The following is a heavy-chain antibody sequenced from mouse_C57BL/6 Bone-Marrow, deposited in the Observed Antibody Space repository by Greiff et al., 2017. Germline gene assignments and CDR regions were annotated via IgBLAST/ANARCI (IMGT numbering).Heavy chain of an antibody. Sequence: VQLQQSGAELARPGASVKLSCKASGYNFTSYGISWVKQRAGQGLEWIGEIYPRSGNTYYNAKFKGKATLTADKSSSTAYMELRSLTSEDSAVYFCARSSLLRRYWGQGTTLTVSS. V-gene: IGHV1-81*01. CDR1: GYNFTSYG. J-gene: IGHJ2*01. CDR3: ARSSLLRRY. D-gene: IGHD1-1*01. CDR2: IYPRSGNT.